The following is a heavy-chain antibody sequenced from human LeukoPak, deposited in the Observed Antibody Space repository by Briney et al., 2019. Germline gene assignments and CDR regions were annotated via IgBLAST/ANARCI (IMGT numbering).Heavy chain of an antibody. CDR3: ARVSSGSYFN. CDR2: INPSGGST. J-gene: IGHJ4*02. D-gene: IGHD1-26*01. CDR1: GYTFTSYY. Sequence: GASVKVSCKASGYTFTSYYMHWVRQAPGQGLEWMGIINPSGGSTSYAQKFQGRVTMTRDTSISTAYMELSRLRSDDTAVYYCARVSSGSYFNWGQGTLVTVSS. V-gene: IGHV1-46*01.